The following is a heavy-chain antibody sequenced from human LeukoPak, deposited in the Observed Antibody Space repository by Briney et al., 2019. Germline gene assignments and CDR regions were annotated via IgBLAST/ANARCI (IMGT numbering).Heavy chain of an antibody. CDR3: ARGDRGYAESLY. J-gene: IGHJ4*02. CDR2: IKEDGSDK. Sequence: GGSLRLSCAASGFNFGDHWMSWVRQAPGKGLEWVANIKEDGSDKAYVDSVKGRFTIFRDNAKNSLYLRLDSLRADDTAVYYCARGDRGYAESLYWGQGTLVVVSA. CDR1: GFNFGDHW. D-gene: IGHD5-12*01. V-gene: IGHV3-7*02.